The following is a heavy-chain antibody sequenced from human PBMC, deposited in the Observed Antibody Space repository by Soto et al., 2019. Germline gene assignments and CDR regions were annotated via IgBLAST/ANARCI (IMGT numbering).Heavy chain of an antibody. Sequence: KQSQTLSLTCVISGDSVSSNSAAWNWIRQSPSRGLEWLGRTYYRSKWYNDYAVSVKSRITINPDKSKNQFSRQLNSVTPEETAVYYCARTSVAAAGFDYWGQGTLVTVSS. V-gene: IGHV6-1*01. CDR1: GDSVSSNSAA. CDR3: ARTSVAAAGFDY. J-gene: IGHJ4*02. CDR2: TYYRSKWYN. D-gene: IGHD6-13*01.